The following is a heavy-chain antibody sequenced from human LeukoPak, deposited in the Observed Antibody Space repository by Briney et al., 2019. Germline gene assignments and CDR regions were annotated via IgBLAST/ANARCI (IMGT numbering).Heavy chain of an antibody. CDR1: GITFRRYD. J-gene: IGHJ3*02. CDR3: ATHYVWGSYRNDAFDI. Sequence: PGGSLRLSCAASGITFRRYDMSWVRQAPEKGLEWVSTISGSVVRTYYADSAKGRFTISRDNSKNTLYLQMNSLRAEDTAVYYCATHYVWGSYRNDAFDIWGQGTMVTVSS. D-gene: IGHD3-16*02. CDR2: ISGSVVRT. V-gene: IGHV3-23*01.